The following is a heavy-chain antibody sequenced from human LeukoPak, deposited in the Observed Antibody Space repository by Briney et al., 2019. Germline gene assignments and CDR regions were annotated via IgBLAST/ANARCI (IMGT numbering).Heavy chain of an antibody. V-gene: IGHV1-46*01. CDR1: GYTFTSYY. D-gene: IGHD3-10*01. Sequence: ASVKVSCKASGYTFTSYYMHWVRQAPGQGLEWMGIINPSGGSTSYAQKFQGRVTMTRDTSTSTVYMELSSLRSEDTAVYYCARGLRGYYGSGSYYNVPYYYYYYMDVWGKGTTVTISS. CDR3: ARGLRGYYGSGSYYNVPYYYYYYMDV. CDR2: INPSGGST. J-gene: IGHJ6*03.